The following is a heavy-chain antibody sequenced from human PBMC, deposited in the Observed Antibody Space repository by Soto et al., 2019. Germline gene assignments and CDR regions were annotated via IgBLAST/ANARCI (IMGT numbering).Heavy chain of an antibody. J-gene: IGHJ5*02. Sequence: VASVKVSCKASGYTFTSYAMHWVRQAPGQRLECMGWINAGNGNTKYSQKFQGRVTMTTDTSTSTAYMELRSLRSDDTAVYYCARDPDILTGPRFDPWGQGTLVTVSS. D-gene: IGHD3-9*01. CDR3: ARDPDILTGPRFDP. CDR2: INAGNGNT. CDR1: GYTFTSYA. V-gene: IGHV1-3*01.